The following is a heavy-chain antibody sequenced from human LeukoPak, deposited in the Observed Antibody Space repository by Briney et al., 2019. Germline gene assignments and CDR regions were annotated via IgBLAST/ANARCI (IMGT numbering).Heavy chain of an antibody. CDR2: ISSSSSYI. Sequence: TGGSLRLSCAASGFTFSSYSMNWVRQAPGKGLEWVSSISSSSSYIYYADSVKGRFTISRDNAKNSLYLQMNSLRAEDTAVYYCARPTSVFGDYYYMDVWGKGTTVTVSS. D-gene: IGHD3-3*01. J-gene: IGHJ6*03. V-gene: IGHV3-21*01. CDR1: GFTFSSYS. CDR3: ARPTSVFGDYYYMDV.